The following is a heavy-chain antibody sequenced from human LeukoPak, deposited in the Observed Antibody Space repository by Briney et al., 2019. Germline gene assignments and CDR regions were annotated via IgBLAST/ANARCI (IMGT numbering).Heavy chain of an antibody. J-gene: IGHJ6*02. CDR2: ISGSGGST. V-gene: IGHV3-23*01. CDR1: GFTFSSYA. Sequence: PGGSLRLSCAASGFTFSSYAMSWVRQAPGKGLEWVSAISGSGGSTYYADSVKGRFTISRDNSKNTLYLQMNSLRAEDTAVYYCAKGGPEPYYYYYSMDVWGQGTTVTVSS. D-gene: IGHD1-14*01. CDR3: AKGGPEPYYYYYSMDV.